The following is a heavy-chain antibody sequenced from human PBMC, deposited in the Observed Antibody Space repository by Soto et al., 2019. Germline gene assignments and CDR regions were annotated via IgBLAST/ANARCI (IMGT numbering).Heavy chain of an antibody. CDR1: GGTFSSYA. Sequence: QVQLVQSGAEVKKPGSSVKVSCKASGGTFSSYAISWVRQAPGQGLEWMGGIIPIFGTANYDQKFQGRVTITGNESTSTAYMELSSVRSEDTAVYYCARWTRIAVAPDAFDIWGQGTMVTVSS. D-gene: IGHD6-19*01. J-gene: IGHJ3*02. CDR2: IIPIFGTA. CDR3: ARWTRIAVAPDAFDI. V-gene: IGHV1-69*12.